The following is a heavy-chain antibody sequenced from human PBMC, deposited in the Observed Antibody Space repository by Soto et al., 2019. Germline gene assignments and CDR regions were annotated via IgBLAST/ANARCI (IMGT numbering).Heavy chain of an antibody. D-gene: IGHD2-2*01. CDR3: GNARIGPLSSYFDY. CDR1: GFTFSSYA. CDR2: ISGSGGST. J-gene: IGHJ4*02. V-gene: IGHV3-23*01. Sequence: EVQLLESGGGLVQPGGSLRLSCAASGFTFSSYAMSWVRQAPGKGLEWVSAISGSGGSTYYADSVKGRFTISRDNSKNTLYLQMNGLRAEDTAVYYCGNARIGPLSSYFDYWGQGTLVTVSS.